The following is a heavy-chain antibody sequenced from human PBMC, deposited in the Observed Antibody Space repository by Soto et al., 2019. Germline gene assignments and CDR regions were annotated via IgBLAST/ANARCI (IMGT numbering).Heavy chain of an antibody. Sequence: SETLSLTYTVSGGSISSGGYYWSWIRQHPGKGQEWSVYIYYSGSTHYNPSLKSRITISVDTSKNQFSLKLNSLTAADKAVYYCAREPLRYFAWLLDRDYYCGMDVWGQGTTVTVSS. CDR2: IYYSGST. V-gene: IGHV4-31*03. CDR1: GGSISSGGYY. J-gene: IGHJ6*02. D-gene: IGHD3-9*01. CDR3: AREPLRYFAWLLDRDYYCGMDV.